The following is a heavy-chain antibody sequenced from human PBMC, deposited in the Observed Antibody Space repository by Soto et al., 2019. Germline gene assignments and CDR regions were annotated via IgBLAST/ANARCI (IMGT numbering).Heavy chain of an antibody. J-gene: IGHJ4*02. D-gene: IGHD3-10*01. CDR2: ISSSSSTI. CDR3: AREEGMVRGDLPDY. Sequence: GGSLRLSCAASGFTFSSYSMNWVRQAPGKGLEWVSYISSSSSTIYYADSVKGRFTISRDNAKNSLYLQMNSLRDEDTAVYYCAREEGMVRGDLPDYWGQGTLVTVSS. CDR1: GFTFSSYS. V-gene: IGHV3-48*02.